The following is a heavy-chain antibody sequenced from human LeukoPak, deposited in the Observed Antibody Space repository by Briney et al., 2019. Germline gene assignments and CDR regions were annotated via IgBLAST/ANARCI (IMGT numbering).Heavy chain of an antibody. V-gene: IGHV3-73*01. CDR2: IRSKANSYAT. J-gene: IGHJ3*02. Sequence: GGSLRLSCAASGFTFSGSAMHWVRQAYGKGLEWVGRIRSKANSYATAYAASVKGRFTISRDDSKNTAYLQMNSLKTEDTAVYYCTRHRPYGSGSYYDDAFDIWGQGTMVTVSS. CDR3: TRHRPYGSGSYYDDAFDI. D-gene: IGHD3-10*01. CDR1: GFTFSGSA.